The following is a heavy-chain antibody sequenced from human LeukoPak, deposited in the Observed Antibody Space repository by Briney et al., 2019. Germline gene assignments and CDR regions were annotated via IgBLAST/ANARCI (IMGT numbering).Heavy chain of an antibody. Sequence: PSGTLSLTCAVSGGSISSSNWWSWVRQPPGKGLEWIGEIYHGGNTNYNPSLKSRLTISLDKSKNQFSLKLSSVTAADTAVYYCTRDCSSGSCDGLFGMDVWGQGTTVTVSS. CDR3: TRDCSSGSCDGLFGMDV. J-gene: IGHJ6*02. CDR1: GGSISSSNW. CDR2: IYHGGNT. V-gene: IGHV4-4*02. D-gene: IGHD2-15*01.